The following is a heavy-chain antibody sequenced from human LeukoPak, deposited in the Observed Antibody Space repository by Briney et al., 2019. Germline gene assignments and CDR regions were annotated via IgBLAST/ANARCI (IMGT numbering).Heavy chain of an antibody. Sequence: GGSLRLSCAASGFTLSTYGMTWVRQAPEKGLEWVSSIRGSGDYTDYADSVRGRFTISRDNSKNTLHLNMNSLSAEDTAVYFCGRDPNGDYVGAFEFWGQGTVVTVSS. CDR3: GRDPNGDYVGAFEF. J-gene: IGHJ3*01. CDR1: GFTLSTYG. CDR2: IRGSGDYT. D-gene: IGHD4-17*01. V-gene: IGHV3-23*01.